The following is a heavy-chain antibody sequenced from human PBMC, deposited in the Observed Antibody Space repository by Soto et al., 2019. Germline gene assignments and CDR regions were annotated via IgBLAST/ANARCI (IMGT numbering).Heavy chain of an antibody. CDR3: ARDNWNSY. CDR1: GFTFSSYS. D-gene: IGHD1-7*01. V-gene: IGHV3-48*04. CDR2: ISSSSSTI. J-gene: IGHJ4*01. Sequence: GGSLRLSCAASGFTFSSYSMNWVRQAPGKGLEWVSYISSSSSTIYYADSVKGRFTISRDNAKNSLYLQMSSLRVEDTAVYYCARDNWNSYWGRGTLVTVSS.